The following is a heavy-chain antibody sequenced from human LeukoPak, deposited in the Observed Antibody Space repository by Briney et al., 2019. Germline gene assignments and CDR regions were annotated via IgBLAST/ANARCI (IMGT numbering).Heavy chain of an antibody. J-gene: IGHJ4*02. CDR1: GFTFSTYG. D-gene: IGHD2-21*01. V-gene: IGHV3-30*18. Sequence: GGSLRLSCAASGFTFSTYGMHWVRQAPGKGLEWVAVISYDGSNEYYADSVKGRFTISRDNSKNALYLQMSSLRAEDTAVYYCAKEFNRGLPDYWGQGTLVTVPS. CDR3: AKEFNRGLPDY. CDR2: ISYDGSNE.